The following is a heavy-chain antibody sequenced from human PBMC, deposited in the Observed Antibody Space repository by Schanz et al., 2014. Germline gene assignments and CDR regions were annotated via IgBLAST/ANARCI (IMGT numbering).Heavy chain of an antibody. CDR3: ARDRGYCSGGSCLTFDY. Sequence: QEQLVESGGGLVKPGGSLRLSCAAYGFTLSSYAMHWVRQAPGKGLEWVAVISYDGSNKYYADSVKGRFTISRDNSKNTLYLQMNTLRAEDTAVYYCARDRGYCSGGSCLTFDYWGQGTLGTVSS. CDR1: GFTLSSYA. CDR2: ISYDGSNK. J-gene: IGHJ4*02. V-gene: IGHV3-30-3*01. D-gene: IGHD2-15*01.